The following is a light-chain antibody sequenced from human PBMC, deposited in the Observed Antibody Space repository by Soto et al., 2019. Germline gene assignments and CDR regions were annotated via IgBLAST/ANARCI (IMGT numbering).Light chain of an antibody. Sequence: QSALTQPRSVSGSPGQSVTISCTGTSSDVGGYNYVSWYQQPPGTAPKLMIYEVSKRPSGVPDRFSGSKSGNTASLTISGLQAADEADYYCSLYTSENAYVFGTGTKVTV. CDR2: EVS. V-gene: IGLV2-18*01. CDR1: SSDVGGYNY. J-gene: IGLJ1*01. CDR3: SLYTSENAYV.